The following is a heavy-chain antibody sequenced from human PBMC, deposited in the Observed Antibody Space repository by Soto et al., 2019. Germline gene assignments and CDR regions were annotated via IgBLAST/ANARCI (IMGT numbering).Heavy chain of an antibody. CDR1: GHTFTYVY. CDR3: ASGRYDASGYFDH. J-gene: IGHJ4*02. CDR2: ITPFNGHT. D-gene: IGHD3-22*01. V-gene: IGHV1-45*02. Sequence: QMQLVQSGAEVKKTGSSVKVSCKGSGHTFTYVYLHWVRQVPGQALEWLGWITPFNGHTKYAEKYQHRATFTGDTSLNTAYMEMSSLRSDDTAMFYCASGRYDASGYFDHWGQGTLVTVSS.